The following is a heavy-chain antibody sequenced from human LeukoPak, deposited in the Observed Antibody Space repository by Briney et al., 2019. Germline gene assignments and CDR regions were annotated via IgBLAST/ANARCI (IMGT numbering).Heavy chain of an antibody. CDR3: AREVSEGFDF. V-gene: IGHV3-21*01. Sequence: PGGSLRLSCTASGFTFSGYSLNWIRQAPGKGLEWVSSFGTRSTSIYHAGSVKGRFAISRDNAKNSLYLQMNSLRAEDTALYYCAREVSEGFDFWGQGTLVTVSS. D-gene: IGHD3-22*01. J-gene: IGHJ4*02. CDR1: GFTFSGYS. CDR2: FGTRSTSI.